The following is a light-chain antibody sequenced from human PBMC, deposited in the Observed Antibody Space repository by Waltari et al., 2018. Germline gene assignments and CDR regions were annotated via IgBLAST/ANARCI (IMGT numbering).Light chain of an antibody. V-gene: IGLV2-14*03. Sequence: QSALTQPASVSGSPEQAITISCTGTSTNVGGYNYVSWYQQYPGKAPKFMIYDVSNRPSGVPKRFSGSKSGNTASLTISGLQAEDEADYYCSSYTSSYTYVFGTGTKVTVL. CDR2: DVS. J-gene: IGLJ1*01. CDR1: STNVGGYNY. CDR3: SSYTSSYTYV.